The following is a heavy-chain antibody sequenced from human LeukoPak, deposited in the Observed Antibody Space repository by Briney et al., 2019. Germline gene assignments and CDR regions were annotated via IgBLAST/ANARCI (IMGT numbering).Heavy chain of an antibody. J-gene: IGHJ4*02. CDR2: ISWDGGST. V-gene: IGHV3-43*01. Sequence: GGALRLSLAGSGFTFCDYTMHWGRQAPGEGLEWGSLISWDGGSTYYADSVKGRFTISRDNSKNSLYLQMNSLRTEDTALYYCAKATGGVVTPSYFDYWGQGTLVTVSS. D-gene: IGHD4-23*01. CDR1: GFTFCDYT. CDR3: AKATGGVVTPSYFDY.